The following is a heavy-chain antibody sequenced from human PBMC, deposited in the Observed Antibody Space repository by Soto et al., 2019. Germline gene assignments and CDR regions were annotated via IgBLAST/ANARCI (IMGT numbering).Heavy chain of an antibody. J-gene: IGHJ5*02. CDR3: ATRPTMVRGALNWFDP. CDR2: FDPEDGET. Sequence: QVQLVQSGAEVKKPGASVKVSCKVSGYTLTELSMHWVRQAPGKGLEWMGGFDPEDGETIYAQKFQGRATMTEDTSTDTAYMELSSLRSEDTAVYYCATRPTMVRGALNWFDPWGQGTLVTVSS. V-gene: IGHV1-24*01. D-gene: IGHD3-10*01. CDR1: GYTLTELS.